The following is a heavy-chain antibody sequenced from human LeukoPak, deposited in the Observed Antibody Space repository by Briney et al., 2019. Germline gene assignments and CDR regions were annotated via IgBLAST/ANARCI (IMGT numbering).Heavy chain of an antibody. CDR2: IYYSGST. CDR3: ASSSRGSSSSDY. Sequence: PSETLSLTCTVSGGSISSSSYYWGWIRQPPGKGLEWIGSIYYSGSTYYNPSLKSRVTISVDTSKNQFSLKLSSVTAADTAVYYCASSSRGSSSSDYWGQGTLVTVSS. D-gene: IGHD6-6*01. CDR1: GGSISSSSYY. J-gene: IGHJ4*02. V-gene: IGHV4-39*01.